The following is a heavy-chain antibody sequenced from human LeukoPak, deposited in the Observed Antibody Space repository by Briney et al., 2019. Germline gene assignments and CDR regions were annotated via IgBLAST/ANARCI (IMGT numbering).Heavy chain of an antibody. CDR2: ICYSGST. D-gene: IGHD3-22*01. V-gene: IGHV4-39*01. Sequence: SETLSLTCSVSGGSISSSSYCWGWVRQPPGKGLEWIGNICYSGSTYYNPSLKSRVTISVDTSKNQFSLKLSSVPAADTAVYYCARLPDNYYDSSGYPYYFDYWGQGTLVTVSS. CDR1: GGSISSSSYC. CDR3: ARLPDNYYDSSGYPYYFDY. J-gene: IGHJ4*02.